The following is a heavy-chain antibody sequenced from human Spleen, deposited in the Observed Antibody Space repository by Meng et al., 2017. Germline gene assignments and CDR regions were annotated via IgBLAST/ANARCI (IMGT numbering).Heavy chain of an antibody. J-gene: IGHJ2*01. CDR1: GASIRSSSSD. CDR2: NYYGTSN. V-gene: IGHV4-39*07. Sequence: QVQRRGRGPGLVKPSEPLSLTCSVPGASIRSSSSDWGRMPQPPGKGRVWIGCNYYGTSNYSNPYLKSRVTISVDTSKNQFSLMVSSAPAADTAVYYCARVPGGDWYFDLWGRGTLVTVSS. D-gene: IGHD1-14*01. CDR3: ARVPGGDWYFDL.